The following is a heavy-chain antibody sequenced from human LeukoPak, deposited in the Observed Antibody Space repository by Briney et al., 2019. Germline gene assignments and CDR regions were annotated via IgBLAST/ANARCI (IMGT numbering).Heavy chain of an antibody. CDR1: GYTFTSYG. CDR3: ARGPDTGAYDFWSGYGHFDY. V-gene: IGHV1-18*01. CDR2: ISAYNGNT. D-gene: IGHD3-3*01. J-gene: IGHJ4*02. Sequence: ASAKVSCKASGYTFTSYGISWVRQAPGQGLEWMGWISAYNGNTNYAQKLQGRVTMTTDTSTSTAYMELRSLRSDDTAVYYCARGPDTGAYDFWSGYGHFDYWGQGTLVTVSS.